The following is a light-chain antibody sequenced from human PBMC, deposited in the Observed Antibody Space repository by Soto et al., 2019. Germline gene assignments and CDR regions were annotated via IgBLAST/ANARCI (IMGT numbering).Light chain of an antibody. J-gene: IGKJ5*01. CDR2: DAS. CDR3: QQYGTSPIT. V-gene: IGKV3-20*01. Sequence: EIMLTQSPATLSVSQGERATLSCMASQTFGSNLAWYQQKPGQAPRLLIYDASNRATGIPARFSGSGSGADFTLTISSLEPEDFAVYYCQQYGTSPITFGQGTRLEIK. CDR1: QTFGSN.